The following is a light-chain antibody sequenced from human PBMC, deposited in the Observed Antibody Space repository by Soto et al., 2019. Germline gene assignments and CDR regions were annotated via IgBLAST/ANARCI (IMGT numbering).Light chain of an antibody. J-gene: IGKJ1*01. V-gene: IGKV3-20*01. CDR3: QQYGSSLSWT. Sequence: EIVMTQPPATLSVSPGERATLSCRASQRVSSSYLAWYQQKPGQAPRLLIYGASSRATGIPDRFSGSGSGTDFTLTISRLEPEDFAVYYCQQYGSSLSWTFGQGTKVDI. CDR1: QRVSSSY. CDR2: GAS.